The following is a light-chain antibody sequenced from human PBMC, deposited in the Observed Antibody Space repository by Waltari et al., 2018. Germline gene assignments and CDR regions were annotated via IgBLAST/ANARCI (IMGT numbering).Light chain of an antibody. CDR2: EVF. CDR3: CSYAGRGTYV. V-gene: IGLV2-23*02. Sequence: QSAPTQPASVSGTPGQSIPIPCSGTTSVCGRYDLVSWYQQHPGEAPKLLICEVFKRPPDTSSRFSGAKSGSTASLTISGLQPEDEADYYCCSYAGRGTYVFGSGTKVTVL. J-gene: IGLJ1*01. CDR1: TSVCGRYDL.